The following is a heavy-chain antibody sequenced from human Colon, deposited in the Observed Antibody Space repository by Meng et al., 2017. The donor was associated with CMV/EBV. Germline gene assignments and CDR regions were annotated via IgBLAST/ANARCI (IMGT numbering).Heavy chain of an antibody. CDR3: VSQYQASFDY. CDR2: IYYSGST. V-gene: IGHV4-59*06. D-gene: IGHD2-2*01. J-gene: IGHJ4*02. CDR1: GGSISSYY. Sequence: SETLSLTCTVSGGSISSYYWSWIRQHPGKGLEWIGSIYYSGSTYYNSSLKSRVAISIDTSKSQFSLQLNSATAADTAVYYCVSQYQASFDYWGQGTLVTVSS.